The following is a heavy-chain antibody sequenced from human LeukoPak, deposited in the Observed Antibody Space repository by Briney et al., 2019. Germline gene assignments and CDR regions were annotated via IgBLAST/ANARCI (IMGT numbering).Heavy chain of an antibody. D-gene: IGHD3-10*01. J-gene: IGHJ6*02. V-gene: IGHV1-69*13. Sequence: GASVKVSCKASGGTFSSYAISWVRQAPGQGLEWMGGIIPIFGTANYAQKFQGRVTITADESTSTAYMELSSLRSEDTAVYYCARDWVGSGSYHSAREETSPLFNGMDVWGQGTTVTVSS. CDR1: GGTFSSYA. CDR3: ARDWVGSGSYHSAREETSPLFNGMDV. CDR2: IIPIFGTA.